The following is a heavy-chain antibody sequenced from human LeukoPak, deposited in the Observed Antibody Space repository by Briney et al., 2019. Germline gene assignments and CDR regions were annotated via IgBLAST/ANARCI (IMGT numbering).Heavy chain of an antibody. CDR2: ISAYNGNT. Sequence: ASVKVSCKASGYTFTSYGISWVRQAPGQGLEWMGWISAYNGNTNYAQKLQGRVTMTTDTSTSTAYMELRSLRSDDTAVYHCARDYSIAAAGTFDYWGQGTLVTVSS. CDR1: GYTFTSYG. J-gene: IGHJ4*02. V-gene: IGHV1-18*01. D-gene: IGHD6-13*01. CDR3: ARDYSIAAAGTFDY.